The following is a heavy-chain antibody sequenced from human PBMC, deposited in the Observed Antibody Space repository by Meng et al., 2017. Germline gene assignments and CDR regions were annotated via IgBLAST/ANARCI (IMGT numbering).Heavy chain of an antibody. D-gene: IGHD4-17*01. CDR3: AKDVDYGDYGDYGMDV. CDR1: GFTFDDYT. CDR2: ISWDGGST. J-gene: IGHJ6*02. V-gene: IGHV3-43*01. Sequence: GGSLRLSCAASGFTFDDYTMHWFRQAPGKGLEWVSLISWDGGSTYYADSVKGRFTISRDNSKNSLYLQMNSLRTEDTALYYCAKDVDYGDYGDYGMDVWGQGTTVTVSS.